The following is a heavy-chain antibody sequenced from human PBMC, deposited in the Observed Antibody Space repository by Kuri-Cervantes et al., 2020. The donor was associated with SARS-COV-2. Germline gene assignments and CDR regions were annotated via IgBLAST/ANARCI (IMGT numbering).Heavy chain of an antibody. D-gene: IGHD5-12*01. CDR2: ISSSGGHI. CDR1: GFSFSAYS. J-gene: IGHJ4*02. V-gene: IGHV3-21*01. Sequence: GESLKISCAASGFSFSAYSMNWVRQTPGKGLQWVSSISSSGGHIYYADSMKGRLIISRDNARNSLYLQMNSLRAEDTAVYYCARGGYSGYEYYFDYWGQGTLVTVSS. CDR3: ARGGYSGYEYYFDY.